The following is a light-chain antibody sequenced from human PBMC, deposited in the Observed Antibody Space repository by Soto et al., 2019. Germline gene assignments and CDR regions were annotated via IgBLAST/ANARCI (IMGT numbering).Light chain of an antibody. CDR3: QQSSSTLGT. J-gene: IGKJ1*01. CDR2: PAS. V-gene: IGKV1-39*01. Sequence: DIQMTQSPSSLSASVGDRVTITCRASQSISIYLNWYQQKPGTVPKLLIYPASTLQSGVPSRFRGSGSGTDFTLTISSLQPEDFATYYCQQSSSTLGTFGQGTKVEIK. CDR1: QSISIY.